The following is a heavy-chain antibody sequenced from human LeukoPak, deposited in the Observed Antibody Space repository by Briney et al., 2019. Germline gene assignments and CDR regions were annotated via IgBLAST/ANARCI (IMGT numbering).Heavy chain of an antibody. J-gene: IGHJ4*02. CDR3: ASRGTMAGYSLDY. Sequence: KTGGSLRLSCAASGFTFSSYSMNWARQAPGKGLEWVSSISSSSSYIYYADSVKGRFTISRDNAKNSLYLQMNSLRAEDTAVYYCASRGTMAGYSLDYWGQGTLVTVSS. CDR1: GFTFSSYS. V-gene: IGHV3-21*01. CDR2: ISSSSSYI. D-gene: IGHD3-9*01.